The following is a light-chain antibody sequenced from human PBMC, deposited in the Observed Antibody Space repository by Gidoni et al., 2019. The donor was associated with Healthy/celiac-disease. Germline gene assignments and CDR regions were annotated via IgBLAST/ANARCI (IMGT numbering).Light chain of an antibody. V-gene: IGKV1-39*01. CDR1: QSISSY. J-gene: IGKJ2*04. CDR2: AAS. CDR3: QQSYSTPDGS. Sequence: DIQMTQSPSSLSASVGDRVTITCRASQSISSYLNWYQQKPGKAPKLLIYAASSLQSGVPSRFSGSGSGTDFTLNISSLQPEDFATYYCQQSYSTPDGSFXQXTKLEIK.